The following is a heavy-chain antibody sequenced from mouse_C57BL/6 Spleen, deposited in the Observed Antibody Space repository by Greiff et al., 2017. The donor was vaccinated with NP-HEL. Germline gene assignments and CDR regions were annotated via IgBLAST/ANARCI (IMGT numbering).Heavy chain of an antibody. J-gene: IGHJ3*01. Sequence: VQLQQSGAELMKPGASVKLSCKATGYTFTGYWIQWVKQRPGHGLEWIGKIFPGNGSTNYNEKFKGKATFTADTSSNTAYMQLSSLTTEDSAIYDCARGEAIYYDYAWFAYWGQGTPVTVSA. CDR1: GYTFTGYW. CDR2: IFPGNGST. V-gene: IGHV1-9*01. D-gene: IGHD2-4*01. CDR3: ARGEAIYYDYAWFAY.